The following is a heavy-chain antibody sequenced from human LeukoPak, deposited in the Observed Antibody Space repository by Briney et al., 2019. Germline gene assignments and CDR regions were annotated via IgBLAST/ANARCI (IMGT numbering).Heavy chain of an antibody. CDR1: GDSVSSNTAA. CDR3: AKQSLDNLGQYVGVVP. Sequence: SQTLSLTCAISGDSVSSNTAAWNWIRQSPSGGLEWLGRTYYRSRWFYDFAVSVKTRIAINPDTSKNQFSLHLNSVTPEDTAVYYCAKQSLDNLGQYVGVVPWGQGTLVTVSS. D-gene: IGHD1-26*01. V-gene: IGHV6-1*01. CDR2: TYYRSRWFY. J-gene: IGHJ5*02.